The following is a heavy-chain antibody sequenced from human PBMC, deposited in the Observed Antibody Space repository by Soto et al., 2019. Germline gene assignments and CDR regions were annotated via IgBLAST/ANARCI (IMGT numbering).Heavy chain of an antibody. J-gene: IGHJ3*02. CDR1: GGSISSDDYY. CDR2: IYYSGST. CDR3: ARDSTYYFDSSGSAVRAFDI. D-gene: IGHD3-22*01. V-gene: IGHV4-30-4*01. Sequence: QVQLQESGPGLVKPSQTLSLTCTVSGGSISSDDYYWSWIRQPPGKGLEWIGYIYYSGSTYYNTSLKSRLTISLDTSKNQFSLKLSSVTAADTAVYYCARDSTYYFDSSGSAVRAFDIWGQGTMVTVSS.